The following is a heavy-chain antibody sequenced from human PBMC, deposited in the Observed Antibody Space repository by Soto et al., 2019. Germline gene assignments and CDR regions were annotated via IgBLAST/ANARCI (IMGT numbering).Heavy chain of an antibody. V-gene: IGHV4-30-2*01. Sequence: TLSLTCAVSGGSISSGGYSWSWIRQPPGKGLEWIGYIYHSGSTYYNPSLKSRVTISVDRSKNQFSLKLSSVTAADTAVYYCARVSIFGVVPRFDPWGQGTLVTVSS. CDR1: GGSISSGGYS. CDR2: IYHSGST. CDR3: ARVSIFGVVPRFDP. J-gene: IGHJ5*02. D-gene: IGHD3-3*01.